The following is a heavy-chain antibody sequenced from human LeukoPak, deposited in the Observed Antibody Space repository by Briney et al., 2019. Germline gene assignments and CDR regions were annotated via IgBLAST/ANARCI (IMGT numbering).Heavy chain of an antibody. CDR1: GGSISSGGYY. CDR3: ARDRSGIAAD. J-gene: IGHJ4*02. V-gene: IGHV4-30-4*08. D-gene: IGHD1-26*01. CDR2: IYYSGST. Sequence: PSETLSLTCTVSGGSISSGGYYWSWIRQHPGKGLEWIGYIYYSGSTYYNPSLKSRVTMSVDTSKNQFSLKLSSVTAADTAVFYCARDRSGIAADWGQGILVTVSS.